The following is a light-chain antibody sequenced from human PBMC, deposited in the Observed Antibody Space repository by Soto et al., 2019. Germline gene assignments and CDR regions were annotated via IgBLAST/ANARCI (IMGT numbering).Light chain of an antibody. J-gene: IGKJ5*01. CDR2: AAS. CDR1: QAIRND. V-gene: IGKV1-6*02. CDR3: LQDYNYPPT. Sequence: AIQMTQSPCSQSASVGDRVTITCRASQAIRNDLGWYQQKPGKAPTLLIYAASSLQSGVPSRFSGSGSGTDFTLTISSLQAEDFATYYCLQDYNYPPTFGQGTRLEIK.